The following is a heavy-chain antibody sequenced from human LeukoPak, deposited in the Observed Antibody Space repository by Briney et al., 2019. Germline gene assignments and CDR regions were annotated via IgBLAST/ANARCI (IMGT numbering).Heavy chain of an antibody. CDR1: GYTFTGYY. J-gene: IGHJ4*02. D-gene: IGHD5-18*01. Sequence: ASVKVSCKASGYTFTGYYMHWVRQAPGQGLEWMGWINPNSGGTNYAQKFQGRVTMTRDTSISTAYMELRRLRSDDTAVYYCARTGYSYSHGYFDYWGQGTLVTVSS. CDR3: ARTGYSYSHGYFDY. CDR2: INPNSGGT. V-gene: IGHV1-2*02.